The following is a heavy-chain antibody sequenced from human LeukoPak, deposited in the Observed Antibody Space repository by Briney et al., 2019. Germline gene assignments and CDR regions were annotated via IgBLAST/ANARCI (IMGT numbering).Heavy chain of an antibody. V-gene: IGHV4-39*01. D-gene: IGHD5-18*01. CDR3: ASPGGYRYGPTGDYSFDY. J-gene: IGHJ4*02. Sequence: SETLSLTCSVCGLPIRSSSYYGLEIRAPPGERLEWMGSISYSASTYYSPSLKPRASIPVDTSKTQVSLQLTSVTATDTAVYFCASPGGYRYGPTGDYSFDYWGQGTLVTVSS. CDR1: GLPIRSSSYY. CDR2: ISYSAST.